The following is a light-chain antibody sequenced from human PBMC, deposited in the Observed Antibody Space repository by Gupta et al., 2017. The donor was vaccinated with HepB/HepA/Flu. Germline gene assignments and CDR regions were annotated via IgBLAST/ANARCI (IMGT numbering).Light chain of an antibody. J-gene: IGKJ4*01. CDR1: QSVNSH. V-gene: IGKV3D-15*01. CDR3: QQANYCPFT. Sequence: EIEMTQSPATLSVSPGERATLSCRASQSVNSHLAWYQQKPGQPPRLLIYGASARATGIPARFSGSGSGTEFTLTISSLQSEDFAVYYCQQANYCPFTFGGGTKVDIK. CDR2: GAS.